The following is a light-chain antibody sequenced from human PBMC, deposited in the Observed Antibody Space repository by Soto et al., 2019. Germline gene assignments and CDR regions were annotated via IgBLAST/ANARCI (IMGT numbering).Light chain of an antibody. V-gene: IGLV2-14*01. CDR3: SSYTSSSTLV. J-gene: IGLJ1*01. CDR2: EVS. CDR1: SRDVGGYNY. Sequence: QSVLTQPASVSGSPGPSINISCTGTSRDVGGYNYVSWYQQHPGKAPKLMIYEVSNRPSGVSNRFSGSKSGNTASLTISGLQAEDEADYYCSSYTSSSTLVFGTGTKLTVL.